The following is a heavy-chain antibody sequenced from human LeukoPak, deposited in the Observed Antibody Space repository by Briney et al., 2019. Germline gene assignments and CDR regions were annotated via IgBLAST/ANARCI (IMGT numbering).Heavy chain of an antibody. V-gene: IGHV3-23*01. J-gene: IGHJ6*03. CDR3: AKYGNSSSWYYYYMDV. CDR1: GFTFSSYG. Sequence: GGSLRLSCAASGFTFSSYGMSWVRQAPGKGLEWVSAISGSGGSTYYADSVKGRFTISRDNSKNTLYLQMNSLRAEDTAVYYCAKYGNSSSWYYYYMDVWGKGTTVTVSS. CDR2: ISGSGGST. D-gene: IGHD6-13*01.